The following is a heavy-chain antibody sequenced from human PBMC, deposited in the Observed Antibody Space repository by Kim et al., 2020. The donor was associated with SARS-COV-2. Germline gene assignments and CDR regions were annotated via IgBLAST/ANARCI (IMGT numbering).Heavy chain of an antibody. V-gene: IGHV1-24*01. CDR2: FDPEDGET. J-gene: IGHJ6*02. CDR3: ATASGGYGSVYYYGMDV. D-gene: IGHD3-10*01. CDR1: GYTLTKFS. Sequence: ASVKVSCKVSGYTLTKFSMHWVRQAPRKGLEWMGGFDPEDGETIYAQKFEGRVTMTEDTSTDTAYMALNSLRSEDTAVYYCATASGGYGSVYYYGMDVWGQGTTVTVSS.